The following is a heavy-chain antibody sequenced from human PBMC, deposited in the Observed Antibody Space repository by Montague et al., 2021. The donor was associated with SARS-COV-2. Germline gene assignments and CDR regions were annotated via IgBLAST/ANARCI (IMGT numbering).Heavy chain of an antibody. Sequence: SETLSLTCTVSGGSFSSSSYYWGWIRQPPGKGLEWIGSIYYSGSTYYNPSLKSRVTISVDTSKNLFCLKLSSVTAAATAAYYCARDLAGYYGSGGYGGMDVWGQGTTVTVSS. CDR2: IYYSGST. D-gene: IGHD3-10*01. CDR1: GGSFSSSSYY. V-gene: IGHV4-39*07. J-gene: IGHJ6*02. CDR3: ARDLAGYYGSGGYGGMDV.